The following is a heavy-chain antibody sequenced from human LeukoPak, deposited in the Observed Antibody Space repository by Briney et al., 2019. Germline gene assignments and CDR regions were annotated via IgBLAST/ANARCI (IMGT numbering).Heavy chain of an antibody. CDR1: GYSFTSYW. Sequence: GESLKISCKGSGYSFTSYWIGWVRQMPGKGLEWMGIIYPGDSDTRYSPSFQGQVTISADKSISTAYLHWSSLKASDTAIYYCASHGTGYSSDMVIKAGYWGQGTLIAVSS. V-gene: IGHV5-51*01. CDR2: IYPGDSDT. CDR3: ASHGTGYSSDMVIKAGY. D-gene: IGHD6-19*01. J-gene: IGHJ4*02.